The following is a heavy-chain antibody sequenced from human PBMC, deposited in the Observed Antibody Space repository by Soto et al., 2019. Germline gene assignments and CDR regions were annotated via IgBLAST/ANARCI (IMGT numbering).Heavy chain of an antibody. V-gene: IGHV3-23*01. J-gene: IGHJ4*02. CDR3: AKFSAHSMYDISSAPGY. CDR2: ITGSGGRT. Sequence: PGGSLRLSCSASGFAFSSYAMAWVRQAPGKGLEWVSSITGSGGRTYFAVSVMGRFSISRDNSQKTVSLQMDRLRAEDTAVYYCAKFSAHSMYDISSAPGYWGQGTVVTVSS. D-gene: IGHD6-6*01. CDR1: GFAFSSYA.